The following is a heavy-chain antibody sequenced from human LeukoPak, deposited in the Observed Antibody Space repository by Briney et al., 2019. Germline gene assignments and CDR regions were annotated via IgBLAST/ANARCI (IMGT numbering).Heavy chain of an antibody. CDR1: GYTFTSYD. J-gene: IGHJ1*01. CDR2: MNPNSGNT. Sequence: ASVKVSCKASGYTFTSYDINWVRQAPGQGPEWMGWMNPNSGNTGYAQKFQGRVTMTRNTSISTAYMELSNVRSENTAMYYCAINLPANRRFQHWGQGTLVTVSS. D-gene: IGHD1-14*01. CDR3: AINLPANRRFQH. V-gene: IGHV1-8*01.